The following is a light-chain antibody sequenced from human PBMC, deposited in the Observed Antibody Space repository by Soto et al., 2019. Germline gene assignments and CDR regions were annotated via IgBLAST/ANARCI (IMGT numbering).Light chain of an antibody. Sequence: VLTQSPVTLSLSPGETATLFCKASQSVGIYLGWFQQKPGQAPRVLIYDATNRAGGVPDRFSGSGSGTDFTLTISSLEAEDSAVYYCQQRDIRPPLTFGGGTKLEIK. CDR2: DAT. J-gene: IGKJ4*01. CDR1: QSVGIY. V-gene: IGKV3-11*01. CDR3: QQRDIRPPLT.